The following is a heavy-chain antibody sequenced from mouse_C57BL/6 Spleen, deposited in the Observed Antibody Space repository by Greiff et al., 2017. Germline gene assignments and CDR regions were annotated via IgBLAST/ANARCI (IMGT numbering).Heavy chain of an antibody. CDR3: ASPWDVMGDGYFDV. J-gene: IGHJ1*03. CDR1: GFTFSSYG. CDR2: ISSGGSYT. D-gene: IGHD4-1*01. Sequence: EVKLVESGGDLVKPGGSLKLSCAASGFTFSSYGMSWVRQTPDKRLEWVATISSGGSYTYYPDSVKGRFTISRDNAKNTLYLQMSSLKSEDTAMYYCASPWDVMGDGYFDVWGTGTTVTVSS. V-gene: IGHV5-6*01.